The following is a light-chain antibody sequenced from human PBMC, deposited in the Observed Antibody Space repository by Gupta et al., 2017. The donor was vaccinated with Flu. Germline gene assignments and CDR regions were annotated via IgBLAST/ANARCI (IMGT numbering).Light chain of an antibody. CDR2: GAA. V-gene: IGKV3-20*01. CDR3: QHERSTSIT. Sequence: EIELTQSPGPLSSSPGERATLSCRASQSVRSSYLAWYQQKTGQHPKRLIYGAASRANGVPDRGSGRGCGTEVSPTISSREAEDVSVDYCQHERSTSITFGRGTKVDIK. J-gene: IGKJ4*01. CDR1: QSVRSSY.